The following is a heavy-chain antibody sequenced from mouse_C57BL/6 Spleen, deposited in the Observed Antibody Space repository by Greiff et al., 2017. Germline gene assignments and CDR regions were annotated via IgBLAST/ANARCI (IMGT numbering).Heavy chain of an antibody. CDR3: ASSCLPGSFAH. CDR1: GYTFTSYW. V-gene: IGHV1-52*01. D-gene: IGHD4-1*01. J-gene: IGHJ3*01. CDR2: IDPSDSET. Sequence: QVQLQQPGAELVRPGSSVKLSCKASGYTFTSYWMHWVKQRPIQGLEWNGNIDPSDSETHYNQKFKDKATLTVEQSSSTAYMQLSSLTPEDSAVYYRASSCLPGSFAHWGQGTLVTVSA.